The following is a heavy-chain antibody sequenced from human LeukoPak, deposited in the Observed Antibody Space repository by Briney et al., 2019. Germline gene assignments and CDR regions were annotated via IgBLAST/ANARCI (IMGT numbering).Heavy chain of an antibody. D-gene: IGHD6-19*01. CDR1: GFTFSSYA. CDR2: ISGSGGST. CDR3: AKDAQPMQWLDAFFDY. V-gene: IGHV3-23*01. Sequence: GGSLRLSCAASGFTFSSYAMSWVRQAPGKGLEWVSAISGSGGSTYYAGSVKGRFTISRDNSKNTLYLQMNSLRAEDTAVYYCAKDAQPMQWLDAFFDYWGQGTLVTVSS. J-gene: IGHJ4*02.